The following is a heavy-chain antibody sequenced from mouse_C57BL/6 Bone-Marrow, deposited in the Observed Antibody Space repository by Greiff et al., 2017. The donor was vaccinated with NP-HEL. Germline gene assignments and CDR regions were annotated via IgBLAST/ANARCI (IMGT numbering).Heavy chain of an antibody. CDR3: ARGLGRRFAY. D-gene: IGHD4-1*01. V-gene: IGHV5-4*01. CDR1: GFTFSSYA. J-gene: IGHJ3*01. CDR2: ISDGGSYT. Sequence: EVQVVESGGGLVKPGGSLKLSCAASGFTFSSYAMSWVRQTPEKRLEWVATISDGGSYTYYPANVKGRFTISRDNAKNNLYLQMSHLKSEDTAMYYCARGLGRRFAYWGQGTRVTVSA.